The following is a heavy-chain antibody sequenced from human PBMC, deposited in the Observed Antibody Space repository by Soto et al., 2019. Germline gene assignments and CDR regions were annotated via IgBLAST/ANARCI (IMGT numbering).Heavy chain of an antibody. Sequence: GGSLRLSCAASGFTFSDYYMSWIRQAPGKGLEWVSYISSSGSTIYYADYVKGRFTISRDNAKNSLYLQMNSLRAEDTAVYYCARGLYYYDSSGYPGYWGQGTLVTVSS. D-gene: IGHD3-22*01. J-gene: IGHJ4*02. V-gene: IGHV3-11*01. CDR3: ARGLYYYDSSGYPGY. CDR2: ISSSGSTI. CDR1: GFTFSDYY.